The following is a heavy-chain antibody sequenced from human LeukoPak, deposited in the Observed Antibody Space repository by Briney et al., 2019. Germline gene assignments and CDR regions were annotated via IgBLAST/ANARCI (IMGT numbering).Heavy chain of an antibody. Sequence: SETLSLTCTVSGYSITSGYYWGWIRQPPGKGLEWIGIIYHSGSTYYNPSLKTRVTISVDTSKNQFSLQLSSVTVADTAVYYCAREPRWAGDLGGFDSWGQGPLVTVSS. J-gene: IGHJ4*02. D-gene: IGHD3-16*01. CDR1: GYSITSGYY. V-gene: IGHV4-38-2*02. CDR3: AREPRWAGDLGGFDS. CDR2: IYHSGST.